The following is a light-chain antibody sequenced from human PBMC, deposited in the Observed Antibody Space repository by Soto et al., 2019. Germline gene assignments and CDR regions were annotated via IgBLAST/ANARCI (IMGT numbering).Light chain of an antibody. CDR3: QAFDSSLNGYV. J-gene: IGLJ1*01. V-gene: IGLV2-14*01. Sequence: QSALTQPASLSGSPGQSITISCTGTSSDIGAYDYVSWFQQHPGKAPKLMISEVNNRPSGVPDRFSGSKSGTSASLAITGLQAEDEADYYCQAFDSSLNGYVFGTGTKVTVL. CDR2: EVN. CDR1: SSDIGAYDY.